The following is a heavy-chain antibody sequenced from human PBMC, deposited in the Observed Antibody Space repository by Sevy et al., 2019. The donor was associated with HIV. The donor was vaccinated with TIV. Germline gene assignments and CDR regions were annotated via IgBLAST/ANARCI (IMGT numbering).Heavy chain of an antibody. V-gene: IGHV3-21*01. J-gene: IGHJ4*02. CDR1: GFIFISYS. CDR2: ISSSSKYI. D-gene: IGHD6-13*01. CDR3: ARDPAIAAAVTFDN. Sequence: GGSLRLSCAASGFIFISYSINWVRQAPGKGLEWVSSISSSSKYIYYADSVKGRFTISRDNAKNSLYLQMNSLRAEDTAVYYCARDPAIAAAVTFDNWGQGTLVTVSS.